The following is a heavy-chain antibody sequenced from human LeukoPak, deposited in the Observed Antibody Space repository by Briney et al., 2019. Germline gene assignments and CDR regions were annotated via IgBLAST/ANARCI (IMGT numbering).Heavy chain of an antibody. V-gene: IGHV3-11*04. CDR2: ISISGGTI. CDR3: ARVGQFDS. Sequence: GGSLRLSCAASGFTFTDYWMSWIRQAPGKGLEWISYISISGGTIYYAESVKGRFTISRDNAKSSLYLQMNSLRGEDTAVYYCARVGQFDSWGQGALVTVSS. J-gene: IGHJ4*02. CDR1: GFTFTDYW.